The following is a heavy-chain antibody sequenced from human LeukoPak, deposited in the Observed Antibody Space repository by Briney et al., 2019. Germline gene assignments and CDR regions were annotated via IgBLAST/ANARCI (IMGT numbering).Heavy chain of an antibody. CDR3: ARGGSLDV. CDR2: MYGSNSP. CDR1: HRSMNKYF. V-gene: IGHV4-4*07. J-gene: IGHJ6*02. Sequence: SETLSLTCSLSHRSMNKYFLTWVRPPAAKGLQWIGRMYGSNSPTYNPSLTSRITMSVDTCKKQFSLTLVSVTAADAGVYYCARGGSLDVWGQGTPVTVSS.